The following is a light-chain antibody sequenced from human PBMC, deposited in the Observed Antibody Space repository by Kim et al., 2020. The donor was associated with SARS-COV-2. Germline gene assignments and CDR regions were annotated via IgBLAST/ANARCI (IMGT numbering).Light chain of an antibody. CDR1: SGSIASNY. Sequence: LTQPHSVSESPGKTVTISCTRSSGSIASNYVQWYQQRPGSSPTTVIYEDNQRPSGVPDRFSGSIDSSSNSASLTISGLKTEDEADYYCQSYDSSNVVFGGG. CDR3: QSYDSSNVV. CDR2: EDN. J-gene: IGLJ2*01. V-gene: IGLV6-57*01.